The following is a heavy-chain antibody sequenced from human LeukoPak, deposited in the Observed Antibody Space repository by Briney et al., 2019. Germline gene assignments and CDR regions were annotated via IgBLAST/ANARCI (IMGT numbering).Heavy chain of an antibody. Sequence: GGSLRLSCAASGFTFSTYSMSWVRQAPGKGLEWVSYISSSGTTMYYADSVKGRFTISRDNAKNSLFLQMNSLRAEDTAVYYCATDRYDIASDYWGQGTLVTVSS. D-gene: IGHD2-2*01. CDR2: ISSSGTTM. CDR1: GFTFSTYS. CDR3: ATDRYDIASDY. J-gene: IGHJ4*02. V-gene: IGHV3-48*04.